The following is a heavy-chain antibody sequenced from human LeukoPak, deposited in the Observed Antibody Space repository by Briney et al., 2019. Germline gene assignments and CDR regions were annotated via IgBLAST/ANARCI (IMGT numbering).Heavy chain of an antibody. Sequence: SETLCLTCAVSGYAITSGGFSWNWIRPSPGMGLEWFGCIYDRGPAYYNPSLKSRFTISVDRPKNQFFLTVTALTAADTAVYYCARVGYYDSSGSKDAFDIWGQGTMVTVSS. V-gene: IGHV4-30-2*06. J-gene: IGHJ3*02. CDR2: IYDRGPA. CDR3: ARVGYYDSSGSKDAFDI. CDR1: GYAITSGGFS. D-gene: IGHD3-22*01.